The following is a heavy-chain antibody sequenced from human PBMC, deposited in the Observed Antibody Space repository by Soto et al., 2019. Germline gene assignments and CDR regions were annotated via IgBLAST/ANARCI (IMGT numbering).Heavy chain of an antibody. J-gene: IGHJ6*03. V-gene: IGHV4-31*03. CDR1: GGSISSGGYY. D-gene: IGHD6-6*01. CDR2: IYYSGST. CDR3: ARVRARNYYYYMDV. Sequence: SETLSLTCTVSGGSISSGGYYWSWIRQHPGKGLEWIGYIYYSGSTYYNPSLKSRVTISVDTSKNQFSLKLSSVTAADTAVYYCARVRARNYYYYMDVWGKGTTVTVSS.